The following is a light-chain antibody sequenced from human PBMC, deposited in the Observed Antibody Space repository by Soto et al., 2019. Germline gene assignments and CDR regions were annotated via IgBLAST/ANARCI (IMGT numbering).Light chain of an antibody. CDR2: DVS. J-gene: IGLJ1*01. Sequence: QSVLTQPASVSGSPGQSITISCTGTSSDVGGYNYVSWYQQHPGKAPILMIYDVSNRPSGVSIRFSGSKSGNTASLTISWLQAEDEADYYCSSYTSSSTSHVFGTGTKVTVL. CDR1: SSDVGGYNY. CDR3: SSYTSSSTSHV. V-gene: IGLV2-14*01.